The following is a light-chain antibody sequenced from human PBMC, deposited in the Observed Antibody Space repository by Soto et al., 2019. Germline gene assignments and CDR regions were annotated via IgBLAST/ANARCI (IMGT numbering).Light chain of an antibody. CDR1: SSDVGSYNL. J-gene: IGLJ1*01. V-gene: IGLV2-23*02. CDR3: CSYAGSRTPLI. Sequence: QSALTQAASVSGSPGQSITISCTGTSSDVGSYNLVSWYQQHPGKAPKLMIYEVSKRPSGLSNRFSGSKSGNTASLTISGLQAEDEADYYCCSYAGSRTPLIFGTGTKL. CDR2: EVS.